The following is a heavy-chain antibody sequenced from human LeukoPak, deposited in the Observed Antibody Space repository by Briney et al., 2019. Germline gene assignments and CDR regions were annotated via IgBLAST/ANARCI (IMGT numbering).Heavy chain of an antibody. D-gene: IGHD6-6*01. CDR3: AREYSSSSGSVSDY. Sequence: PGRSLRLSCAASGFTLSSYNMNCVRQAPGKGLEWVSYISSSSSTIYYADPVKGRFTISRDNAKNSLYLQMNSLRDEDTAVYYCAREYSSSSGSVSDYWGQGTLVTVSS. CDR1: GFTLSSYN. V-gene: IGHV3-48*02. J-gene: IGHJ4*02. CDR2: ISSSSSTI.